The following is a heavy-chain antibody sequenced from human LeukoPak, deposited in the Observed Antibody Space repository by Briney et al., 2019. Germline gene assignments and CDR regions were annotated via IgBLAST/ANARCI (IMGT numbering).Heavy chain of an antibody. CDR3: ARDPRGYNWDDVGYFDY. D-gene: IGHD1-1*01. V-gene: IGHV3-21*01. Sequence: GGSLRLSCAASGFTFSSYSMNWVRQAPGKGLEWVSSISSSSSYIYYADSVKGRFTISRDNAKNSLYLQMNSLRAEDTAVYYCARDPRGYNWDDVGYFDYWGQGTLVTVSS. J-gene: IGHJ4*02. CDR1: GFTFSSYS. CDR2: ISSSSSYI.